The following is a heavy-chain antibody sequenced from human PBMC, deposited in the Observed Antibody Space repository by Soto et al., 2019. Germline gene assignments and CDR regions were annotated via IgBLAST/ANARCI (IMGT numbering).Heavy chain of an antibody. J-gene: IGHJ6*02. CDR2: ISAYNGNT. V-gene: IGHV1-18*04. CDR1: GYTFTSYG. D-gene: IGHD3-3*01. CDR3: ARGGDVDNDFWSGYYLPHYYYYGMDV. Sequence: ASVKVSCKASGYTFTSYGISWVRQAPGQGLEWMGWISAYNGNTNYAQKLQGRVPMTTDTSTSTAYMELRSLRSDDTAVYYCARGGDVDNDFWSGYYLPHYYYYGMDVWGQGTTVTV.